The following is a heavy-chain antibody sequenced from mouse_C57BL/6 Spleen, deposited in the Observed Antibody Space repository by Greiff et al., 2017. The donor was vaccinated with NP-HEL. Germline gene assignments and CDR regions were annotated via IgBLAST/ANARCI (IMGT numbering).Heavy chain of an antibody. J-gene: IGHJ3*01. Sequence: QVQLQQPWAELVKPGASVKMSCKASGYTFTSYWITWVKQRPGQGLEWIGDIYPGSGSTNYNEKFKSKATLTVDTSSSTAYMQLSSLTSEDSAVYYCARECDGYYLESWFAYWGQGTLVTVSA. CDR3: ARECDGYYLESWFAY. CDR2: IYPGSGST. D-gene: IGHD2-3*01. CDR1: GYTFTSYW. V-gene: IGHV1-55*01.